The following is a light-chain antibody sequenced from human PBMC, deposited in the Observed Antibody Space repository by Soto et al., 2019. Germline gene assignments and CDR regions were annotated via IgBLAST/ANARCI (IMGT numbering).Light chain of an antibody. Sequence: EIVLTQSPGTLSLSPGERATLSCRASQSVSSSYLAWYQQKPGQAPRLLIYGASSRATGIPDRFSGSGSGTDFTLTISRLEPEDCAVYYCQQYGRSPAWTFGQGTKVEIK. CDR1: QSVSSSY. V-gene: IGKV3-20*01. J-gene: IGKJ1*01. CDR2: GAS. CDR3: QQYGRSPAWT.